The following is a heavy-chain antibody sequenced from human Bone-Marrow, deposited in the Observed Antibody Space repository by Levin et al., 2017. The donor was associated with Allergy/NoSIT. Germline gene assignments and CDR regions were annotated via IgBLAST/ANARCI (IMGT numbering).Heavy chain of an antibody. CDR3: ARNRIVVSGGNDYYYGMDV. CDR1: GGSVSGGTYY. D-gene: IGHD6-19*01. V-gene: IGHV4-61*01. J-gene: IGHJ6*02. CDR2: IYYRGST. Sequence: SETLSLTCTVSGGSVSGGTYYWSWIRQPPGKGLEWIGYIYYRGSTKYNPSLKSRVTISVDTSKNEFSLKVSTVTAADAAVYHCARNRIVVSGGNDYYYGMDVWGQGTTVTVSS.